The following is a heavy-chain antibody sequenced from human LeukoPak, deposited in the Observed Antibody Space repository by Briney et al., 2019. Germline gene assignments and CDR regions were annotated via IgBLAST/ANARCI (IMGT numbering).Heavy chain of an antibody. V-gene: IGHV4-38-2*01. CDR3: ASYSSSWYYFDY. D-gene: IGHD6-13*01. Sequence: SETLSLTCAVYGGSFSGYYWGWIRQPPGKGLEWIGSIYHSGSTYYNPSLKSRVTISVDTSKNQFSLKLSSVTAADTAVYYCASYSSSWYYFDYWGQGTLVTVSS. J-gene: IGHJ4*02. CDR1: GGSFSGYY. CDR2: IYHSGST.